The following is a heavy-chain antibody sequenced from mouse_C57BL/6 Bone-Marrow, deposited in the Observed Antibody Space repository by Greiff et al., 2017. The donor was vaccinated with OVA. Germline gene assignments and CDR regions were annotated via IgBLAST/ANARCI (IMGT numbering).Heavy chain of an antibody. CDR2: IDPSDSYT. CDR1: GYTFTSYW. J-gene: IGHJ3*01. Sequence: QVQLQQPGAELVMPGASVKLSCKASGYTFTSYWMHWVKQRPGQGLEWIGEIDPSDSYTNYNQKFKGKSTLTVDKSSSSAYMQLSSLTSEDSAVYDCAREGYGNYPAWFAYWGQGTLVTVSA. D-gene: IGHD2-10*02. V-gene: IGHV1-69*01. CDR3: AREGYGNYPAWFAY.